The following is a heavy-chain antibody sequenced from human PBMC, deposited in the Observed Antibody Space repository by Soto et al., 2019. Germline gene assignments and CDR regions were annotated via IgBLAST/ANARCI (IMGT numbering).Heavy chain of an antibody. CDR1: GFTFSSYG. CDR2: ISYDGTNK. CDR3: AGGYGLTYFDY. Sequence: QVQLVESGGGVVQPGRSLRLSCAASGFTFSSYGMHWLCQAPGKGLEWVAVISYDGTNKYYADSVKGRFTISRDNSKNTLYLQMNSLRAEDTAVYYCAGGYGLTYFDYWGQGTLVTVSS. V-gene: IGHV3-30*03. J-gene: IGHJ4*02. D-gene: IGHD1-1*01.